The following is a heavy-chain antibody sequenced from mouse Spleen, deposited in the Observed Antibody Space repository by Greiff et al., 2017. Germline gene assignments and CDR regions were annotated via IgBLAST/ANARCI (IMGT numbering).Heavy chain of an antibody. CDR2: INPYNGGT. D-gene: IGHD1-2*01. V-gene: IGHV1-19*01. Sequence: VQLKESGPVLVKPGASVKMSCKASGYTFTDYYMNWVKQSHGKSLEWIGVINPYNGGTSYNQKFKGKATLTVDKSSSTAYMELNSLTSEDSAVYYCARHYYGYVWYFDVWGAGTTVTVSS. CDR1: GYTFTDYY. CDR3: ARHYYGYVWYFDV. J-gene: IGHJ1*01.